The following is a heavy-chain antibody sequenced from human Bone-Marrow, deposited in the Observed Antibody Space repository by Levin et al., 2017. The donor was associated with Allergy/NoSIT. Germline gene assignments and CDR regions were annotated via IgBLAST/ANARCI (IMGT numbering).Heavy chain of an antibody. CDR2: IKEDGSAK. D-gene: IGHD6-19*01. J-gene: IGHJ4*02. V-gene: IGHV3-7*01. CDR3: ARDQVQFSSGSPGY. CDR1: GFTFTTYW. Sequence: SCAASGFTFTTYWMTWVRQAPGKGLEWVANIKEDGSAKYYVDSVQGRFTISRDNAKNSLYLQMNSLRAEDTAVYYCARDQVQFSSGSPGYWGQGTLVTVSS.